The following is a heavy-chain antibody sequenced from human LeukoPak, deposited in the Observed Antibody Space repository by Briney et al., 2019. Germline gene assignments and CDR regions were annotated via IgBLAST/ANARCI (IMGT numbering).Heavy chain of an antibody. Sequence: SETLSLTCTVSGGSISSSSYYWGWIRQPPGKGLEWIGSIYYSGSTYYNPSLKSRVTISVDTSKNQFSLKLSSVTAADTAVYYCVRERSGGRYRRDGYNFDYWGQGTLVTVSS. D-gene: IGHD5-24*01. CDR2: IYYSGST. V-gene: IGHV4-39*07. CDR3: VRERSGGRYRRDGYNFDY. J-gene: IGHJ4*02. CDR1: GGSISSSSYY.